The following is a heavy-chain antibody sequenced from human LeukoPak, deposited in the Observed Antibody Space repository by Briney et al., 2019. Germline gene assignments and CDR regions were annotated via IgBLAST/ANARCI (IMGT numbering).Heavy chain of an antibody. J-gene: IGHJ4*02. CDR2: IYYSGST. CDR3: ARRPRRETTDY. Sequence: PSETLSLTCTVSGGSISSSSYYWGWIRQPPGKGLERIGSIYYSGSTYYNPSLKSRVTISVDTSKNQFSLKLSSVTAADTAVYYCARRPRRETTDYWGQGTLVTVSS. CDR1: GGSISSSSYY. V-gene: IGHV4-39*01. D-gene: IGHD4-17*01.